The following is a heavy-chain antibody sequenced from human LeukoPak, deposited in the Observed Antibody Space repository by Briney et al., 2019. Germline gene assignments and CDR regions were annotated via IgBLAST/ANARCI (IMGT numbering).Heavy chain of an antibody. V-gene: IGHV3-21*01. CDR3: ARARLAARPRYFDY. J-gene: IGHJ4*02. Sequence: GGSLRLSCAASGFTFSSYSMNWVRQAPGKGLEWVSSISSSSSYIYYADSVKGRFTISRDNAKNSPYLQMNSLRAEDTAVYYCARARLAARPRYFDYWGQGTLVTVSS. CDR1: GFTFSSYS. CDR2: ISSSSSYI. D-gene: IGHD6-6*01.